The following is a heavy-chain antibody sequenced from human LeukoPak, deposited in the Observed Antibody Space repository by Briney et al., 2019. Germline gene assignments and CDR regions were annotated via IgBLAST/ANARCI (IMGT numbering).Heavy chain of an antibody. V-gene: IGHV3-7*03. Sequence: GGSLRLSCVASGFPFSSYWMTWVRQAPGKGLEWVVNIKQDGSKKSYVDSVKGRFTISRDNSKNTLYLRMNSLRAEDTAVYYCAKTRPLDSSSWSHGDYWGQGTLVTVSS. CDR3: AKTRPLDSSSWSHGDY. CDR1: GFPFSSYW. J-gene: IGHJ4*02. CDR2: IKQDGSKK. D-gene: IGHD6-13*01.